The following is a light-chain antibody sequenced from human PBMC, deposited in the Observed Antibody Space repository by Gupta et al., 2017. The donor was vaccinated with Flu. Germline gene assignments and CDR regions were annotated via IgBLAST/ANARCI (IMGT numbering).Light chain of an antibody. CDR1: QGISSY. CDR2: AAS. CDR3: QQYYSYPRT. Sequence: GDRITITCRASQGISSYLAWYQQKPGKAPKLLIYAASTLQSGVPSRFSGSGSGTDFTLTISCLQSEDFATYYCQQYYSYPRTFGQGTKVEIK. V-gene: IGKV1-8*01. J-gene: IGKJ1*01.